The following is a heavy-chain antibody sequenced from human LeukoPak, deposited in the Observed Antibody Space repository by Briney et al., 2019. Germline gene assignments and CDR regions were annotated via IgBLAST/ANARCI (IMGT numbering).Heavy chain of an antibody. V-gene: IGHV4-59*01. D-gene: IGHD6-13*01. Sequence: PSETLSLTCTVSGGSISSYYWSWIRQPPGKGLEWIGYIYYSGSSNYNPSLKSRVTISVDTSKNQFSLKLNSVTAADTAVYCCARARQQLGAFADYYYMDVWGKGTTVTVSS. CDR2: IYYSGSS. CDR1: GGSISSYY. CDR3: ARARQQLGAFADYYYMDV. J-gene: IGHJ6*03.